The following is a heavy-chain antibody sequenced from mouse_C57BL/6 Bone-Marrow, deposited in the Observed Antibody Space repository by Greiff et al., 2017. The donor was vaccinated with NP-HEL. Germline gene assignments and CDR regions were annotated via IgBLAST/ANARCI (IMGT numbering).Heavy chain of an antibody. V-gene: IGHV1-80*01. Sequence: QVQLQQSGAELVKPGASVKISCKASGYAFSSYWMNWVKQRPGKGLEWIGQIYPGDGDTNYNGKFKGKATLTADKSSSTAYMQLSSLTSEDSAVYFCARSPYCYDFDYWGQGTTLTVSS. J-gene: IGHJ2*01. CDR2: IYPGDGDT. CDR3: ARSPYCYDFDY. CDR1: GYAFSSYW. D-gene: IGHD2-12*01.